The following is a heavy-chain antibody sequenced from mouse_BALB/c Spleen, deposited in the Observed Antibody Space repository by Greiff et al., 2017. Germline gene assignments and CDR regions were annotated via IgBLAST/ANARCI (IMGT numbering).Heavy chain of an antibody. J-gene: IGHJ4*01. Sequence: VQLQQSGPGLVQPSQSLSITCTVSGFSLTSYGVHWVRQSPGKGLEWLGVIWSGGSTDYNAAFISRLSISKDNSKSQVFFKMNSLQANDTAIYYCARPLEPNRYDRRGYAMDYWGQGTSVTVSS. CDR2: IWSGGST. CDR1: GFSLTSYG. V-gene: IGHV2-2*02. CDR3: ARPLEPNRYDRRGYAMDY. D-gene: IGHD2-14*01.